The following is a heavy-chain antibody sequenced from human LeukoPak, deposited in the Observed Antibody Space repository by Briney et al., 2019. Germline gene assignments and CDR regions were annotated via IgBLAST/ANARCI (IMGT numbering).Heavy chain of an antibody. D-gene: IGHD2-2*02. Sequence: GGSLRLSCAASGFTFSSYAMSWVRQAPGKGLEWVSAISGSGGSTYYADSVKGRFTISRDNSKNTLYLQMNGLRAEDTAVYYCAKDSCSSTSCYSGDAFDIWGQGTMVTVSS. CDR2: ISGSGGST. V-gene: IGHV3-23*01. J-gene: IGHJ3*02. CDR3: AKDSCSSTSCYSGDAFDI. CDR1: GFTFSSYA.